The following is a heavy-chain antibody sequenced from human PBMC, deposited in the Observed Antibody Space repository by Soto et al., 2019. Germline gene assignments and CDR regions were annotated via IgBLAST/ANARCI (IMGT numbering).Heavy chain of an antibody. CDR2: INHSGST. CDR1: GGSFSGYY. CDR3: ARTSGGY. D-gene: IGHD3-10*01. V-gene: IGHV4-34*01. Sequence: PSETLSLTCAVYGGSFSGYYWSWIRQPPGKGLEWIGEINHSGSTNYNPSLKSRVTISVDTSKNQFSLKLSSVTAADTAVYYCARTSGGYWGHGTLVTVSS. J-gene: IGHJ4*01.